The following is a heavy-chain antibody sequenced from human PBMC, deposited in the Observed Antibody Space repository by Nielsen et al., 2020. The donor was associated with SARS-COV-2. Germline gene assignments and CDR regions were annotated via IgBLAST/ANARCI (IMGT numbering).Heavy chain of an antibody. CDR1: GGSISSSSYY. CDR2: IYYSGST. J-gene: IGHJ3*02. V-gene: IGHV4-39*01. Sequence: SETLSLTCTVSGGSISSSSYYWGWIRKPTGKGLEWIGCIYYSGSTYYNPSLKSRVTISVDTSKNQFSLKLSSVTAADTAVYYCSRSGYSPDAFDIWGQGAMVTVSS. D-gene: IGHD3-3*01. CDR3: SRSGYSPDAFDI.